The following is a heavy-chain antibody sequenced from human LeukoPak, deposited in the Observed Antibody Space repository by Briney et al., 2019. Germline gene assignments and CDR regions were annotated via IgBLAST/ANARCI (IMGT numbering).Heavy chain of an antibody. CDR1: GFTFSDYY. V-gene: IGHV3-11*01. CDR3: AGEDLRKYVVDP. Sequence: PGGSLRLSCAASGFTFSDYYMSWIRQAPGKGLEWVSYISSSGSTIYYADSVKGRFTISRDNAKNSLYLQMNSLRAEDTAVYYCAGEDLRKYVVDPWGQGTLVTVSS. D-gene: IGHD3-16*01. J-gene: IGHJ5*02. CDR2: ISSSGSTI.